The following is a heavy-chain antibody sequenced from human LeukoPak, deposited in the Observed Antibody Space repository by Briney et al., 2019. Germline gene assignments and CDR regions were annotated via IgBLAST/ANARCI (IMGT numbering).Heavy chain of an antibody. J-gene: IGHJ6*03. CDR2: ISSGGGDI. CDR3: AREGTGNTGGGYSYGYYYYYMDV. CDR1: GFTFSSYS. Sequence: GGSLRLSCAASGFTFSSYSMSWVRQAPGKGLECVSSISSGGGDIYYADSVKGRFTISRDNAKNTLYLQMNSLRAEDTAVYYCAREGTGNTGGGYSYGYYYYYMDVWGKGTTVTVSS. V-gene: IGHV3-21*01. D-gene: IGHD5-18*01.